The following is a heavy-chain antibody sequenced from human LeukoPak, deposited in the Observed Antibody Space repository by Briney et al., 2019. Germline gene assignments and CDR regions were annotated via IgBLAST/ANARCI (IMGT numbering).Heavy chain of an antibody. CDR3: ARDYGSGSYRFDC. D-gene: IGHD3-10*01. CDR1: GYTFTSYG. CDR2: ISAYGGNT. J-gene: IGHJ4*02. V-gene: IGHV1-18*01. Sequence: ASVKVSCKASGYTFTSYGIIWVRQAPGQGLEWMGWISAYGGNTNYAQNLQGRVTMTTDTSTSTAYMEVRSLRSDDTAVYYCARDYGSGSYRFDCWGQGTLVTVSS.